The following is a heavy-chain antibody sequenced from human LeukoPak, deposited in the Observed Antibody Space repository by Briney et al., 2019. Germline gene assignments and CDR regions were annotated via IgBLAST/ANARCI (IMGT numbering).Heavy chain of an antibody. CDR3: ARETDTSGSLHFDY. D-gene: IGHD3-10*01. CDR1: GLTFSTYW. CDR2: INIDGSST. J-gene: IGHJ4*02. V-gene: IGHV3-74*01. Sequence: GGSLRLSCAASGLTFSTYWMHWVRQAPGKGLGWVSRINIDGSSTAYADSVKGRFTISRGNAKNTLHLQMNSLRAEDTAVYYCARETDTSGSLHFDYWGQGTLVTVSS.